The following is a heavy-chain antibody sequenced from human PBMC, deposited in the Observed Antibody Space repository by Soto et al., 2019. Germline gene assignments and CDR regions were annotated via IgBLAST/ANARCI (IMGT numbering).Heavy chain of an antibody. D-gene: IGHD3-22*01. CDR1: GYTFTSYG. CDR3: ARALYYYDNSGLAF. J-gene: IGHJ4*02. CDR2: INIYGGGR. V-gene: IGHV1-18*01. Sequence: QIHLEQSEPEVKKPGASVKVSCKASGYTFTSYGISWVRLAPGQGLEWMGWINIYGGGRNYAQKYQDRVTMTRDTSTNTVYLEMRSLTSDDTAIYYCARALYYYDNSGLAFWGQGTLVTVSS.